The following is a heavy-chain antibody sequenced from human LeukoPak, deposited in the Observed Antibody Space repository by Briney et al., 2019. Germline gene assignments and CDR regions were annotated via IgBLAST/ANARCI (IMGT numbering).Heavy chain of an antibody. CDR1: GFTFSSYW. CDR2: INSDGSST. D-gene: IGHD5-18*01. J-gene: IGHJ4*02. V-gene: IGHV3-74*01. Sequence: GGSLRLSCAASGFTFSSYWMHWVRQAPGKGLVWVSRINSDGSSTSYADSVKGRFTISRDNAKNTLYLQMNSLRAEDTAVYYCARGGYSYGPMANWGQGTLVTVSS. CDR3: ARGGYSYGPMAN.